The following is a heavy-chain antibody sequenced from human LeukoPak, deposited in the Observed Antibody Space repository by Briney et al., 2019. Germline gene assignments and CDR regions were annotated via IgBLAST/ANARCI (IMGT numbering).Heavy chain of an antibody. J-gene: IGHJ4*02. D-gene: IGHD6-13*01. Sequence: PSETLSLTCTVSGGSISSYYWSWIRQPPGKGLEWIGYIYYSGSTNYNPSLKSRVTISVDTSKNQFSLKLSSVTAADTAVYYCARTYASIAATRNPHDYWGQGTLVTVSS. CDR3: ARTYASIAATRNPHDY. V-gene: IGHV4-59*12. CDR2: IYYSGST. CDR1: GGSISSYY.